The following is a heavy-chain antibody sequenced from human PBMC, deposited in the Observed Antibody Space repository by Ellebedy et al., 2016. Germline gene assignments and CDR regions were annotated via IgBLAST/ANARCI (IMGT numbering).Heavy chain of an antibody. V-gene: IGHV4-30-4*01. CDR3: ARETDFWSDSSYFDY. Sequence: SETLSLTXSVSGGSINSGDSYWSWIRQPPGQGLEWLGYIYYSGTTYYNTSLKSRITISVDTSKNQFSLRLSSVTAADTAVYFCARETDFWSDSSYFDYWGQGILVTISS. CDR1: GGSINSGDSY. J-gene: IGHJ4*02. D-gene: IGHD3-3*01. CDR2: IYYSGTT.